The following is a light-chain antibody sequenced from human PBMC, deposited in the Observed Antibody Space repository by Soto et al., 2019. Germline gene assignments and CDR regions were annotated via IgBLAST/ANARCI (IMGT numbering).Light chain of an antibody. V-gene: IGKV3-20*01. J-gene: IGKJ1*01. CDR2: GAF. CDR3: QQCYSWPPA. CDR1: QSVSTNY. Sequence: EIVLTQSPGTLSLSPGERATLSCRASQSVSTNYLAWYQQKPGQAPWLLIYGAFNRAGGVPDRFSGSGSGTDFTLTISSLEPEDFAIYYCQQCYSWPPAFGQGTKVDIK.